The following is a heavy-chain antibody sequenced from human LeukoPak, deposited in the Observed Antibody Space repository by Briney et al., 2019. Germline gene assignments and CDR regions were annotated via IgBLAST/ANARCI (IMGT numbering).Heavy chain of an antibody. CDR1: GGTFSSYA. V-gene: IGHV1-69*13. Sequence: GASVKVSCKASGGTFSSYAISWVRQAPGQGLEWMGGIIPIFGTANYAQKFQGRVTITADESTSTAYMELSSLRSEDTAVYYCARDGPMVGISDSGPRDYYYGMDVWGQGTTVTVSS. D-gene: IGHD2-21*01. J-gene: IGHJ6*02. CDR3: ARDGPMVGISDSGPRDYYYGMDV. CDR2: IIPIFGTA.